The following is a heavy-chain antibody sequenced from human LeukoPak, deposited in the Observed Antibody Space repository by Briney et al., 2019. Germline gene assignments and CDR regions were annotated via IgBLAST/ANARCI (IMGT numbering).Heavy chain of an antibody. CDR2: IYYSGNT. Sequence: PSEPLSLTCTVSGYSISSGYDWGWLRQPPGTGVGWIGRIYYSGNTYYNPSIKSPVTISVDTSKNQFSLKLSSVTAANTAVYYCARDTYYYDSSGYDWGQGTLVTVSS. CDR3: ARDTYYYDSSGYD. CDR1: GYSISSGYD. D-gene: IGHD3-22*01. J-gene: IGHJ4*02. V-gene: IGHV4-38-2*02.